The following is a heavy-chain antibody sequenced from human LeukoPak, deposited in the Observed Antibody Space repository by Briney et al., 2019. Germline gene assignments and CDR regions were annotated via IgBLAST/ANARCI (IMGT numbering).Heavy chain of an antibody. D-gene: IGHD3-3*01. V-gene: IGHV1-69*04. Sequence: SVKVSCKASGGTFSSYAISWVRQAPGQGLEWMRRIIPILGIANYAQKFQGRVTITADKSTSTAYMELSSLRSEDTAVYYCARDLSGLRFLEWSHRPFDYWGQGTLVTVSS. J-gene: IGHJ4*02. CDR3: ARDLSGLRFLEWSHRPFDY. CDR2: IIPILGIA. CDR1: GGTFSSYA.